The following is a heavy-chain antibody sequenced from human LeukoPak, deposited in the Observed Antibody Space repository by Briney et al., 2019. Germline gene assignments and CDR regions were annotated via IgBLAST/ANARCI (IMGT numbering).Heavy chain of an antibody. CDR2: IYYSGST. J-gene: IGHJ5*02. Sequence: PSETLSLTCAVYGGSFSSYYWGWIRQPPGKGLEWIGSIYYSGSTYYNPSLKSRVTISVDTSKNQFSLKLSSVTAADTAVYYCARSTITMVRGVDNWFDPWGQGTLVTVSS. CDR1: GGSFSSYY. V-gene: IGHV4-39*01. CDR3: ARSTITMVRGVDNWFDP. D-gene: IGHD3-10*01.